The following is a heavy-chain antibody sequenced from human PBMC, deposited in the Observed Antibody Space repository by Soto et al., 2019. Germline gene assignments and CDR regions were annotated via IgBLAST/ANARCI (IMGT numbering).Heavy chain of an antibody. D-gene: IGHD2-8*01. J-gene: IGHJ4*02. V-gene: IGHV4-31*03. Sequence: SETLSLTCTVSGGSITSGGYYWSWIRQDPGKGLEWIGYIYHSGSTYYNPSLKSRIAMSVDTSKNQFSLKLSSVTAADTAVYYCARLGCTNGVCFYFDYWGQGTLVTVSS. CDR3: ARLGCTNGVCFYFDY. CDR2: IYHSGST. CDR1: GGSITSGGYY.